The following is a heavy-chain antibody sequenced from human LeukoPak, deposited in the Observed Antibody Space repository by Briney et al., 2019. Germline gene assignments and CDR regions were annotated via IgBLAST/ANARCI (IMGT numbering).Heavy chain of an antibody. V-gene: IGHV3-23*01. CDR1: GFTFSSYA. Sequence: GGSLRLSCAASGFTFSSYAMSWVRQAPGKGLEWVSIISDSGGSTYYADSVKGRFTISRDNSKNTLYLQMSSLRAEDTAVYYCAKDRGSIWYDDFDYWGQGTLVTVSS. CDR2: ISDSGGST. J-gene: IGHJ4*02. CDR3: AKDRGSIWYDDFDY. D-gene: IGHD6-13*01.